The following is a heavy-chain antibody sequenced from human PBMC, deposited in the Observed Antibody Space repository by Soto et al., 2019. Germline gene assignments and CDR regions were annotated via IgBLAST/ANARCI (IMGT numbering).Heavy chain of an antibody. CDR1: GGTFSSYT. Sequence: ASVKVSCKASGGTFSSYTISWVRQAPGQGLEWMGRIIPILGIANYAQKFQGRVTITADKSTSTAYMELSSLRSEDTAVYYCARSEGYCSGGSCYPEYYYYMDVWGKGTTVTGSS. J-gene: IGHJ6*03. CDR3: ARSEGYCSGGSCYPEYYYYMDV. D-gene: IGHD2-15*01. V-gene: IGHV1-69*02. CDR2: IIPILGIA.